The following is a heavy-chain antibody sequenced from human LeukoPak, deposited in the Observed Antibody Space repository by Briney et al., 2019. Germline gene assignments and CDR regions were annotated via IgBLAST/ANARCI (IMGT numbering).Heavy chain of an antibody. V-gene: IGHV3-23*01. CDR3: YGIHLGDSFDI. D-gene: IGHD3-16*01. CDR2: FITDDSST. J-gene: IGHJ3*02. Sequence: PGGSLRLSCAASGFSVNSYSMNWVRQAPGKGLEWVSSFITDDSSTHYADSVQGRFTIPRDKSENTLYLQMNALRAEDTALYYCYGIHLGDSFDIWGRGTMVIVFS. CDR1: GFSVNSYS.